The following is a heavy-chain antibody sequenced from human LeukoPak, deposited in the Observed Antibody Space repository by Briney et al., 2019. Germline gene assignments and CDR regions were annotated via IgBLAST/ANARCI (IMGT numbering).Heavy chain of an antibody. CDR2: ISDSGGGT. CDR1: GFTFSSYA. D-gene: IGHD3-3*01. J-gene: IGHJ4*02. CDR3: ARVGRSYPPTYYDFWSGYYDY. Sequence: PGGSLRLSCAASGFTFSSYAMSWVRQAPGKGLEWVSGISDSGGGTYYAGSVKGRFTISRDNSKNTLCLQMNSLRAEDTAVYYCARVGRSYPPTYYDFWSGYYDYWGQGTLVTVSS. V-gene: IGHV3-23*01.